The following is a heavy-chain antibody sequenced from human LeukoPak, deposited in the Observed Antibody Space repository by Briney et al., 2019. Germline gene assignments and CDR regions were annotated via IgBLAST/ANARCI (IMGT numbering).Heavy chain of an antibody. D-gene: IGHD6-19*01. CDR1: GGTFISYA. V-gene: IGHV1-69*06. Sequence: GASVKVSCKASGGTFISYAISWVRQAPGQGLEWMGGIIPIFGTANYARKFQGRVTITADKSTSTAYMELSSLRSEDTAVYYCARISSGSPLLDYWGQGTLVTVSS. CDR2: IIPIFGTA. CDR3: ARISSGSPLLDY. J-gene: IGHJ4*02.